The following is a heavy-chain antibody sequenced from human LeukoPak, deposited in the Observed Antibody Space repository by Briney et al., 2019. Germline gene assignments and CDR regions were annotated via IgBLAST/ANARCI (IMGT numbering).Heavy chain of an antibody. CDR3: ASPNLGY. CDR1: GGSISSYY. D-gene: IGHD1-1*01. Sequence: PSETLSLTCTVSGGSISSYYWSWIRQPPGKGLEWIGYIYYSGSTNYNPSLKSRVTISVDTSKNQFSLKLSSVTAADTAMYYCASPNLGYWGQGTLVTVSS. J-gene: IGHJ4*02. CDR2: IYYSGST. V-gene: IGHV4-59*08.